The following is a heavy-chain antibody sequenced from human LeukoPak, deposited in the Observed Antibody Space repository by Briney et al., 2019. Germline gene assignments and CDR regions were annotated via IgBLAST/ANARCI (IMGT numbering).Heavy chain of an antibody. CDR2: TYYRSKWYN. CDR3: ARAFPREQQLGAYTFDY. J-gene: IGHJ4*02. D-gene: IGHD6-13*01. CDR1: GDSVSSNSAA. V-gene: IGHV6-1*01. Sequence: SQTLSLTCAISGDSVSSNSAAWNWIRQSPSRGLEWLGRTYYRSKWYNDYAVSVKSRITINPDTSKNRFSLQLNSVTPEDTAVYYCARAFPREQQLGAYTFDYWGQGTLVTVSS.